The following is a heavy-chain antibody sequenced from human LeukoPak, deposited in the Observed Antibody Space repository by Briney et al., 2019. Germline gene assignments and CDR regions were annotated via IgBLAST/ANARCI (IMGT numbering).Heavy chain of an antibody. D-gene: IGHD4-23*01. J-gene: IGHJ4*02. V-gene: IGHV4-31*03. CDR3: ARGSVAVDY. CDR2: SHYSGST. CDR1: GASISSGGYY. Sequence: PSQTLSLTCTVSGASISSGGYYWSWIRQQPGKGLEWIGYSHYSGSTNYNPSLKSRVTISVDKSKNQFSLKLSSVTAADTAVYYCARGSVAVDYWGQGTLVTVSS.